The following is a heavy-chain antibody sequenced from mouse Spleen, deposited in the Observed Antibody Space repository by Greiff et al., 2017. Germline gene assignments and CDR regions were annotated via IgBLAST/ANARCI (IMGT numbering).Heavy chain of an antibody. Sequence: VQLQESGAELVRPGASVTLSCKASGYTFTDYEMHWVKQTPVHGLEWIGAIDPETGGTAYNQKFKGKAILTADKSSSTAYMELRSLTSEDSAFYYCTRGPAWFAYWGQGTLVTVSA. CDR3: TRGPAWFAY. CDR2: IDPETGGT. J-gene: IGHJ3*01. V-gene: IGHV1-15*01. CDR1: GYTFTDYE.